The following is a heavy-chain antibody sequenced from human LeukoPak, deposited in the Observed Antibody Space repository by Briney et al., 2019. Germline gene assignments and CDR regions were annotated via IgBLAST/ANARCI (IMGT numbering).Heavy chain of an antibody. Sequence: ASVKVSCKASGYTFNVYYMHWVRQAPGQGLEWMGWINPNSGGTNYAQKFQGRVTMTRDTSISTAYIELSRLRSNDTAVYYCASSTRVFGVVITVDYWGQGTLVTVSS. V-gene: IGHV1-2*02. D-gene: IGHD3-3*01. J-gene: IGHJ4*02. CDR2: INPNSGGT. CDR1: GYTFNVYY. CDR3: ASSTRVFGVVITVDY.